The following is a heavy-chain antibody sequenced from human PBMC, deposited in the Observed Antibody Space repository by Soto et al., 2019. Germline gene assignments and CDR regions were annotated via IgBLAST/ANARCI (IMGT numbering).Heavy chain of an antibody. CDR2: IFHSGST. CDR3: AKGGRIAGDY. J-gene: IGHJ4*02. V-gene: IGHV4-4*02. Sequence: QVHLQESGPGLVTPSGTLSLTCAVSGGSISSNNWWSWVRQSPGKGLEWIGEIFHSGSTNYNPSLKSLVTISVDKSKHHFSLKLSSVTAADTAVYYCAKGGRIAGDYWGQGTLVTVSS. CDR1: GGSISSNNW. D-gene: IGHD6-13*01.